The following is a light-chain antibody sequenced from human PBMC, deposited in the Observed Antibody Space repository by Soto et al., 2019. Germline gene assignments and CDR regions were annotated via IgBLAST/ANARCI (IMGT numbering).Light chain of an antibody. Sequence: QSVLTQPPSVSGAPGQRVTISCTGSSSNIGAGYEVHWYQQLPGTAPKLLIYGNSNRPSGVPDRFSGSKSGTSASLAITGVQAADEAAYYCRSYDSSLSGYVFGTGTKLTVL. CDR2: GNS. V-gene: IGLV1-40*01. CDR3: RSYDSSLSGYV. CDR1: SSNIGAGYE. J-gene: IGLJ1*01.